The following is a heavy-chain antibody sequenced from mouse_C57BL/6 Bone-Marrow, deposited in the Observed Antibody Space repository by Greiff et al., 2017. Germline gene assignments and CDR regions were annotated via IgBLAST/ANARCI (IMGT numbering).Heavy chain of an antibody. J-gene: IGHJ2*01. CDR1: GYTFTSYW. V-gene: IGHV1-69*01. CDR2: IDPSDSYT. Sequence: QVQLQQPGAELVMPGASVKLSCKASGYTFTSYWMHWVKQRPGQGLEWIGEIDPSDSYTNYNHKFKGKSTLTVDKSSSTAYMQLSSLTSEDSAVYYCAREGTTVVAPFDYWGQGTTLTVSS. D-gene: IGHD1-1*01. CDR3: AREGTTVVAPFDY.